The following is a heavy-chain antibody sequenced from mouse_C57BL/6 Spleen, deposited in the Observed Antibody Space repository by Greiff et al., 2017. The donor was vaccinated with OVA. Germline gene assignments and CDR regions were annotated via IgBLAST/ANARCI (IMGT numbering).Heavy chain of an antibody. D-gene: IGHD1-1*01. J-gene: IGHJ1*03. Sequence: VQLQQPGAELVKPGASVKLSCKASGSTFPSYWMPWVKQRPGPGLEWIGEIDPSASYTNYNQKFKGKATLTVDTSSSTAYMPLSSLTSEDSAVYYCARRALRGYFDVWGTGTTVTVSS. V-gene: IGHV1-50*01. CDR3: ARRALRGYFDV. CDR2: IDPSASYT. CDR1: GSTFPSYW.